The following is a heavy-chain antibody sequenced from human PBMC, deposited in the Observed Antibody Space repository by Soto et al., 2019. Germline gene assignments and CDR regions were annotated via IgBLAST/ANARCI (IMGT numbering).Heavy chain of an antibody. V-gene: IGHV4-39*01. CDR3: ARHVYGSGSYYFHYYYYGMDV. CDR2: IYYSGST. D-gene: IGHD3-10*01. Sequence: SETLSLTCTVSGGSISSSIYYWGWIRHPPGKGLEWIGSIYYSGSTYYNPSLKSRVTISVDTSKNQFSLKLSSVTAADTAVYYCARHVYGSGSYYFHYYYYGMDVWGQGTTVTVSS. CDR1: GGSISSSIYY. J-gene: IGHJ6*02.